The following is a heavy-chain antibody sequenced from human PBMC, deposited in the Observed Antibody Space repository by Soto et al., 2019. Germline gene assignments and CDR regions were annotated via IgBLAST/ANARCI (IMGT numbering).Heavy chain of an antibody. CDR1: GGSFSNYY. Sequence: PSETLSLTCTVSGGSFSNYYWSWIRQTPGKGLEWIGYIYYTRSTNYNPSLKSRVTISVDTSKNQFSLKLSSVTASDTAVYYCARYFPGGYYFDSWGQGTLVTVSS. V-gene: IGHV4-59*01. J-gene: IGHJ4*02. CDR2: IYYTRST. CDR3: ARYFPGGYYFDS. D-gene: IGHD3-16*01.